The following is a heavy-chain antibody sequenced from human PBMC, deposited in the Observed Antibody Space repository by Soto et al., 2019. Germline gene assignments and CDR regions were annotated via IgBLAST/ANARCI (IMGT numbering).Heavy chain of an antibody. D-gene: IGHD6-13*01. Sequence: GGSLRLSCAASGFSFSSYGMSWFRQAPGKGLEWVGFIRSKAFGGTTEYAASVKGGFTISRDDSKSIAYLQMNSLKTGDTAVYYCRRVRYSSSWYAPFDPWGQGTLVTVSS. J-gene: IGHJ5*02. CDR1: GFSFSSYG. V-gene: IGHV3-49*03. CDR2: IRSKAFGGTT. CDR3: RRVRYSSSWYAPFDP.